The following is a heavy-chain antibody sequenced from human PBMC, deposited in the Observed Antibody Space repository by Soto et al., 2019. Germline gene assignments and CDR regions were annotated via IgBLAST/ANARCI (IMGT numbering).Heavy chain of an antibody. CDR3: ARVDGDYEGYYYGMDV. V-gene: IGHV3-7*03. J-gene: IGHJ6*02. D-gene: IGHD4-17*01. Sequence: GGSLRLSCAASGFTFSSYWMSWVRQAPGKGLEWVANIKQDGSEKYYVDSVKGRFTISRDNAKNSLYLQMNSLRAEDTAVYYCARVDGDYEGYYYGMDVWGQGTTVTVSS. CDR1: GFTFSSYW. CDR2: IKQDGSEK.